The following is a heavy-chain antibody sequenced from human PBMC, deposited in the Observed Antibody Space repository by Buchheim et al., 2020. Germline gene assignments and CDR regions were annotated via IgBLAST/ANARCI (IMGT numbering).Heavy chain of an antibody. V-gene: IGHV3-74*01. CDR1: GFTFSNYW. CDR3: SRDRGGESREI. J-gene: IGHJ3*02. Sequence: EVQLVESGGGLVQPGGSLRLSCAASGFTFSNYWMDWVRQAPGKGLVWVTRINGDGSDIRYADSVKGRFTISRENARSTLYLQMNNLRVDDTAVYYCSRDRGGESREIRGQGT. D-gene: IGHD5-24*01. CDR2: INGDGSDI.